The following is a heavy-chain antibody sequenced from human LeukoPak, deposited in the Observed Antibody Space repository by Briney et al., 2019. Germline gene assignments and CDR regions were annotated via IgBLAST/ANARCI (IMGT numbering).Heavy chain of an antibody. CDR2: IYYSGST. CDR1: GGSISSYY. V-gene: IGHV4-59*01. J-gene: IGHJ4*02. D-gene: IGHD4-17*01. CDR3: ARDHGDYSFDY. Sequence: SETLSLTCTVSGGSISSYYWSWIRQPPGKGLEWIGYIYYSGSTNYNPSLKSRVTISVDTSKNQFSLKLSSVTAADTAVCYCARDHGDYSFDYWGQGTLVIVSS.